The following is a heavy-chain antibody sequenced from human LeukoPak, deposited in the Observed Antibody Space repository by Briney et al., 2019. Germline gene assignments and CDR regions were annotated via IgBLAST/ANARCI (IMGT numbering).Heavy chain of an antibody. CDR1: GGSISSYY. D-gene: IGHD6-13*01. J-gene: IGHJ4*02. CDR3: AATEQLVFDY. V-gene: IGHV4-59*08. Sequence: SETLSLTCTVSGGSISSYYWSWIRQPPGKGLEWIGYIYYSGSTNYNPSLKSRATISVDTSKNQFSLKLSSVTAADTAVYYCAATEQLVFDYWGQGTLVTVSS. CDR2: IYYSGST.